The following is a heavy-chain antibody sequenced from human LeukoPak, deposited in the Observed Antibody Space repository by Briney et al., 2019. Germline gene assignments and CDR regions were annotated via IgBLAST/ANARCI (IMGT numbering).Heavy chain of an antibody. Sequence: PGGSLRLSCSASGFTFSSYAMHWVRQAPGKGLEWVGRIKSKTDGETADYAAPVKGRFTISRDDSKSTLYLQMNSLKIEDTAVYYCTTEAAAGVYWGQGTLVTVSS. D-gene: IGHD6-13*01. CDR3: TTEAAAGVY. V-gene: IGHV3-15*07. J-gene: IGHJ4*02. CDR2: IKSKTDGETA. CDR1: GFTFSSYA.